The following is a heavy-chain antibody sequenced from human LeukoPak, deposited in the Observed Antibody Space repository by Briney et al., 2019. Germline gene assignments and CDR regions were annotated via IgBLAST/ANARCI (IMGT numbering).Heavy chain of an antibody. V-gene: IGHV3-7*01. CDR3: ASSSYSSSSS. CDR1: GITFTNYW. Sequence: AGGSLRLSCAASGITFTNYWMIWVRQAPGKGLEWVANINEDGSQKYYVGSVEGRFTISGDNAENSVFLQMNSLRAEDTALYYCASSSYSSSSSWGQGTLVTVSS. CDR2: INEDGSQK. D-gene: IGHD6-6*01. J-gene: IGHJ5*02.